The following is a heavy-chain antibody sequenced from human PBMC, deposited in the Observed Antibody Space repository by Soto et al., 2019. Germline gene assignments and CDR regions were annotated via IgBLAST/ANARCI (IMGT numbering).Heavy chain of an antibody. CDR1: GYSFTAYW. J-gene: IGHJ4*02. CDR2: IDTSDSYV. V-gene: IGHV5-10-1*01. D-gene: IGHD2-2*01. CDR3: TRRASSSFYHFDF. Sequence: GEALKISCKDSGYSFTAYWITLVRQMPGKGLEWMATIDTSDSYVDYSPSFRGHVTFSVDRSNTTVYLQWNSLKASDTAMYFCTRRASSSFYHFDFWGQGALVTVSS.